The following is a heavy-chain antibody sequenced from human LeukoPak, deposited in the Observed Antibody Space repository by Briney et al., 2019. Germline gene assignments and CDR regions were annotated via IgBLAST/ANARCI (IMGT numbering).Heavy chain of an antibody. Sequence: GGSLRLSCAASGFTFDDYGMNWVRQAPGKGLEWVSYISGSSSTIYYADSVKGRFTISRDNAKNSLYLQMNSLRAEDTAVYYCAREGYYGSGLYYYYYMDVWGKGTTVTVSS. CDR2: ISGSSSTI. V-gene: IGHV3-48*01. J-gene: IGHJ6*03. CDR1: GFTFDDYG. CDR3: AREGYYGSGLYYYYYMDV. D-gene: IGHD3-10*01.